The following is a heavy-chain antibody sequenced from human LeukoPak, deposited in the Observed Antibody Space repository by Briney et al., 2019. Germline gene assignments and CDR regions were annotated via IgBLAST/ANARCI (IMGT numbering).Heavy chain of an antibody. Sequence: GGALRLSCAASRFTFSSYAMHRVRQAPGKGLEWVAVKSYDGSNKYYADSVKGRFTISRDNSKNTLYLQMNSLRAEDTAVYYCARFRIAWGDSRTWRDGFDIWGQGTMVTVSS. CDR2: KSYDGSNK. CDR3: ARFRIAWGDSRTWRDGFDI. J-gene: IGHJ3*02. CDR1: RFTFSSYA. V-gene: IGHV3-30-3*01. D-gene: IGHD6-13*01.